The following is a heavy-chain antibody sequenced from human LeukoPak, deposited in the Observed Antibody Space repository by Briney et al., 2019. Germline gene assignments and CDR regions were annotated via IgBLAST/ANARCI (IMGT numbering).Heavy chain of an antibody. CDR2: ISSSSSYI. Sequence: GGSLSLSCAASGFTVNTYSMNWVRQAPGKGLEWVSSISSSSSYIYYADSVKGRFTISRDNAKNSLYLQMNSLRAEDTAVDYCARIRSDAFDIWGQGTMVTVSS. CDR3: ARIRSDAFDI. J-gene: IGHJ3*02. V-gene: IGHV3-21*01. CDR1: GFTVNTYS.